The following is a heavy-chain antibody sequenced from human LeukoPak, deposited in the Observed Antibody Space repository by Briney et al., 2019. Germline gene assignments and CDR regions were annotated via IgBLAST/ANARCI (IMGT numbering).Heavy chain of an antibody. CDR1: GGSISSYY. CDR3: ARAHIVVVPAAIHNWFDP. J-gene: IGHJ5*02. D-gene: IGHD2-2*01. Sequence: SETLSLTCPVSGGSISSYYWSWIRQPAGKGLEWIGRIYTSGSTNYNPSLKSRVTMSVDTSKNQFFLKLSSVTAADTAVYYCARAHIVVVPAAIHNWFDPWGQGTLVTVSS. CDR2: IYTSGST. V-gene: IGHV4-4*07.